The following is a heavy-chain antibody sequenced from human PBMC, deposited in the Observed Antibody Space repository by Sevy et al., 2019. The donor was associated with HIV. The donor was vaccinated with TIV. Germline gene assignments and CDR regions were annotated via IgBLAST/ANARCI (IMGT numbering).Heavy chain of an antibody. J-gene: IGHJ3*02. CDR2: IYGSGGVT. CDR3: AGGRYDSSGSFDALDI. CDR1: GFTFTSYA. Sequence: GGSLRLSCKPSGFTFTSYAMNWVRQAPGKGLEWISTIYGSGGVTYYADSVKGRFTMSRDKSKNTLYLQMNSLRTEETALYYCAGGRYDSSGSFDALDIWGQGTMVTVSS. D-gene: IGHD3-22*01. V-gene: IGHV3-23*01.